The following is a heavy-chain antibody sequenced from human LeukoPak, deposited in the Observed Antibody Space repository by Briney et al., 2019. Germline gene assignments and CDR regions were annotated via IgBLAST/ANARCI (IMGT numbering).Heavy chain of an antibody. Sequence: GGSLRLSCAASGFTVSTNYMSWVRQAPGKGLEWVSIIYSGGSTYYADSVKGRFTISRDNSKNTLYLQMNSLRAEDTAVYYCATQFGELVKDAFDIWGQGKRVTVS. J-gene: IGHJ3*02. CDR3: ATQFGELVKDAFDI. CDR1: GFTVSTNY. V-gene: IGHV3-53*01. D-gene: IGHD3-10*01. CDR2: IYSGGST.